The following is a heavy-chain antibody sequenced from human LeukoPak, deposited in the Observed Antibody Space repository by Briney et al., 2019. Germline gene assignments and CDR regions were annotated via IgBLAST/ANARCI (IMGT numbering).Heavy chain of an antibody. CDR3: ARVVIAARPHWFDP. Sequence: GGSLRLSCAASGFTFSSYGMHWVRQAPGKGLEWVAFIRYDGTEKYYTDSVKGRFTISRDNSKNTLHLQMSGLRPDDTAVYYCARVVIAARPHWFDPWGQGTLVAVSS. D-gene: IGHD6-6*01. CDR2: IRYDGTEK. J-gene: IGHJ5*02. CDR1: GFTFSSYG. V-gene: IGHV3-30*02.